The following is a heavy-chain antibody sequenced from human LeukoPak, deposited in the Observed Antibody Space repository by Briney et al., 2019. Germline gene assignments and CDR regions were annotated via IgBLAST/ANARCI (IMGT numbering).Heavy chain of an antibody. J-gene: IGHJ4*02. D-gene: IGHD3-22*01. CDR3: ASLHYYDSSGYVDY. CDR2: VRGSGSDK. CDR1: GFTFSTYA. Sequence: PGGSLRLSCAVSGFTFSTYAMSWVRQAPGKGLEWVSAVRGSGSDKYYADSVRGRFTISRDNAKNSLYLQMNSLRDEDTAVYYCASLHYYDSSGYVDYWGQGTLVTVSS. V-gene: IGHV3-23*01.